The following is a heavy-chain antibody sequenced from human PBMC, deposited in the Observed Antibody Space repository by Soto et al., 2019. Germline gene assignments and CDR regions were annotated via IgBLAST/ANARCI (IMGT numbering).Heavy chain of an antibody. V-gene: IGHV3-48*01. CDR1: GFTFSSYS. Sequence: GGSLRLSCAASGFTFSSYSMNWVRQAPGKGLEWVSYISSSSSTIYYADSVKGRFTISRDNAKNSLYLQMNSLRAEDTAVYYCARTPYSSSPYFDYWGQGTLVTVSS. CDR2: ISSSSSTI. CDR3: ARTPYSSSPYFDY. D-gene: IGHD6-6*01. J-gene: IGHJ4*02.